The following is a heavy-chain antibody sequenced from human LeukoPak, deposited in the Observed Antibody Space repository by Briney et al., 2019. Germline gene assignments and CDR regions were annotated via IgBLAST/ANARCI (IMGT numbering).Heavy chain of an antibody. V-gene: IGHV4-61*02. CDR1: GGSISSGSYY. J-gene: IGHJ4*02. CDR2: IYTSGST. Sequence: SETLSLTCTVSGGSISSGSYYWRWIRQPAVKGLEWIGRIYTSGSTNYNPSLKSRVTISVDTSKNQFSLRLSSVTAADTAVYYCAREPYDFWSGYSGYFDYWGRGTLVTVSS. CDR3: AREPYDFWSGYSGYFDY. D-gene: IGHD3-3*01.